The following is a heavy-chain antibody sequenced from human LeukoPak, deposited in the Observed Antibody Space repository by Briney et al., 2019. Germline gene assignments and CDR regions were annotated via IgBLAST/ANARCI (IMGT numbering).Heavy chain of an antibody. D-gene: IGHD4-17*01. J-gene: IGHJ4*02. CDR1: GGSVSSGSYY. V-gene: IGHV4-61*01. Sequence: SETLSLTCTVSGGSVSSGSYYWSWIRQPPGKGLEWVGNIYYSGSTNYNPSLKSRGTMSVDTSENQFSLKLSSVTAADTAVYYCARAAYGDSFDYWGQGTLVTVSS. CDR2: IYYSGST. CDR3: ARAAYGDSFDY.